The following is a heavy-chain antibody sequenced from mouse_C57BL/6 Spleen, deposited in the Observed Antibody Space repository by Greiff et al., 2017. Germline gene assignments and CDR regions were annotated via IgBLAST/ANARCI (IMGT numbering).Heavy chain of an antibody. D-gene: IGHD1-1*01. J-gene: IGHJ4*01. CDR1: GYTFTSYW. CDR2: IHPNSGST. V-gene: IGHV1-64*01. Sequence: VQLQQPGAELVKPGASVKLSCKASGYTFTSYWMHWVKQRPGHGLEWIGMIHPNSGSTNYNEKFKSKATLTVDKSSSTAYMQRSSLTSEDSAVYYCARPFITTVHAMDYWGEGTSVTVSS. CDR3: ARPFITTVHAMDY.